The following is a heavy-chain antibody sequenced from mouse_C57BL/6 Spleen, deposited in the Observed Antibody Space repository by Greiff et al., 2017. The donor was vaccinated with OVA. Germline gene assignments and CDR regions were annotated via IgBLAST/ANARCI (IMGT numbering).Heavy chain of an antibody. D-gene: IGHD2-10*02. CDR2: IYPRSGNT. CDR3: ASSKYDYAMDY. CDR1: GYTFTSYG. J-gene: IGHJ4*01. Sequence: VQLQESGAELARPGASVKLSCKASGYTFTSYGISWVKQRTGQGLEWIGEIYPRSGNTYYNEKFKGKATLTADKSSSTAYMELRSLTSEDSAVYFCASSKYDYAMDYWGQGTSVTVSS. V-gene: IGHV1-81*01.